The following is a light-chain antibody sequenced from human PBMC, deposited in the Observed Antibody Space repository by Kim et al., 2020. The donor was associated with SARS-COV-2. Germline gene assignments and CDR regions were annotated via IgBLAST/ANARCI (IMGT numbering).Light chain of an antibody. CDR1: SSNIGNNA. Sequence: RQRVTISCSGSSSNIGNNAVNWYQQLPGKAPKLLIYYDDLLPSGVSDRFSGSKSDTSASLAISGLQSEDEADYYCAAWDDSLNGVVFGGGTQLTVL. J-gene: IGLJ2*01. CDR3: AAWDDSLNGVV. CDR2: YDD. V-gene: IGLV1-36*01.